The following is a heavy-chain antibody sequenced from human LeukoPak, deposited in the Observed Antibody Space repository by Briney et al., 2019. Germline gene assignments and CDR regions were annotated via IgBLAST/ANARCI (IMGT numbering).Heavy chain of an antibody. V-gene: IGHV4-59*01. CDR2: IYYSGST. CDR3: ARTQTGRFWSGRYGDYHYMDV. Sequence: SETLSLTCSVSGGSINSYYWSWLRQPPGKGLEWIGYIYYSGSTNYNPSLKSRVTISVDTSKNQFSLKLSSVTAADTAVYYCARTQTGRFWSGRYGDYHYMDVWGKGTTVTVSS. CDR1: GGSINSYY. D-gene: IGHD3-3*01. J-gene: IGHJ6*03.